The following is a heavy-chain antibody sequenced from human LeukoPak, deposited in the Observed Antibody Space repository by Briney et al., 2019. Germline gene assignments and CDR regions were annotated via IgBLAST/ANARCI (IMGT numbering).Heavy chain of an antibody. J-gene: IGHJ5*02. CDR3: ARGSSSSSPPEDWFDP. V-gene: IGHV1-69*06. CDR2: IIPIFGTA. Sequence: GASVKVSCKASGGTFSSYAISWVRQAPGQGLEWMGGIIPIFGTANYAQKFQGRVTITADKSTSTAYMELSSLRSEDTAVYYCARGSSSSSPPEDWFDPWGQGTLVTVSS. CDR1: GGTFSSYA. D-gene: IGHD6-6*01.